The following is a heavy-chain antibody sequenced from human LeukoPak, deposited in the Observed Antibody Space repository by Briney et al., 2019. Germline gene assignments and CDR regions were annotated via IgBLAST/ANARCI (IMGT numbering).Heavy chain of an antibody. CDR3: AKDLTGGDYYLDY. CDR1: GFTFSSYW. V-gene: IGHV3-30*18. CDR2: ISSDGSGK. Sequence: PGGSLRLSCAASGFTFSSYWMHWVRQAPGKGLEWVAIISSDGSGKHSAESVKGRFTISRDNSKNTLYLQMNSLRAEDTAVYYCAKDLTGGDYYLDYWGQGTLVTVSS. D-gene: IGHD2-21*02. J-gene: IGHJ4*02.